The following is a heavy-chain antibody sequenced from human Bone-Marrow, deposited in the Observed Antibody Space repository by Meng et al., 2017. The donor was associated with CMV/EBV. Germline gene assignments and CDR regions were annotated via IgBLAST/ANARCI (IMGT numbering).Heavy chain of an antibody. CDR3: ARAVGATTRWYFDL. V-gene: IGHV3-23*01. Sequence: SGFTFSSCAMSWVRQAPGKGLEWVSAISGSGGSTYYADSVKGRFTISRDNSKNTLYLQMNSLRAEDTAVYYCARAVGATTRWYFDLWGRGTLVTVSS. J-gene: IGHJ2*01. CDR2: ISGSGGST. D-gene: IGHD1-26*01. CDR1: GFTFSSCA.